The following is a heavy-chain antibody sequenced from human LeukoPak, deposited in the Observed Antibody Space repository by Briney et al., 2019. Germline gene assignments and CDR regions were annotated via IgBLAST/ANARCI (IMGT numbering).Heavy chain of an antibody. CDR3: TTDGSSYPDY. Sequence: GGSLRLSCAASGFTFINAWMTWVRQAPGKGLEWVGRIKSKTDGETTDYAAPVKGRFTISRDDSKGTLFLQMNSLKTEDTAVYCCTTDGSSYPDYWGQGTLVSVSS. V-gene: IGHV3-15*01. CDR1: GFTFINAW. CDR2: IKSKTDGETT. J-gene: IGHJ4*02. D-gene: IGHD6-13*01.